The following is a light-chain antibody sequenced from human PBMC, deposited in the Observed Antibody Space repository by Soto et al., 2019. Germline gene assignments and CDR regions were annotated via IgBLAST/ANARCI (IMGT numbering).Light chain of an antibody. J-gene: IGKJ4*01. V-gene: IGKV3-11*01. Sequence: EIVLTQSPATLSLSPGERATLSCRASQSVTNYLAWYQQKPGQAPRLLIYDAFNRATGIPGRFSGSGSGTDFTLTITSLEPEEFAIYYCQQHNTWPLTFGGGTKLEI. CDR3: QQHNTWPLT. CDR1: QSVTNY. CDR2: DAF.